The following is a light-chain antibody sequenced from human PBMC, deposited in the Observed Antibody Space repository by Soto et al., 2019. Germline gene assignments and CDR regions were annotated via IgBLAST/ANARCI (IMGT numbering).Light chain of an antibody. CDR1: SRDIGAYNL. CDR2: EVR. CDR3: SAYTSRSTLV. Sequence: QPASVSGSPGQSITISCSGTSRDIGAYNLVSWYQQPPGKAPKLLIYEVRNRPSGISYRFSGSKSGTTASLTISSLLPEDEADYYCSAYTSRSTLVFGGGTKLTVL. V-gene: IGLV2-14*01. J-gene: IGLJ2*01.